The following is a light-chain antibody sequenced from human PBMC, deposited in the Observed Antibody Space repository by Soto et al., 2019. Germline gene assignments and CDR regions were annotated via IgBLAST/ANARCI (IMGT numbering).Light chain of an antibody. Sequence: EIVLTQSPGTLSLSPGERATLSCRASQSVSSSFLAWYQQKPGQAPRLLIYGASSRATGIPERFSGSGSGTDFTLTISRLEPEDVAVYYCQQYGSYPLTFGGGTKVEIK. J-gene: IGKJ4*01. CDR3: QQYGSYPLT. CDR2: GAS. V-gene: IGKV3-20*01. CDR1: QSVSSSF.